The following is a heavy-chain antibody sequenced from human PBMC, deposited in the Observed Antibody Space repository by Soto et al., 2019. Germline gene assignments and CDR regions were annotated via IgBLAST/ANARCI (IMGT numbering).Heavy chain of an antibody. D-gene: IGHD2-8*01. V-gene: IGHV4-31*03. CDR3: ARDRGGYGVFDY. CDR2: IYHSGGT. J-gene: IGHJ4*02. Sequence: SETLSLTCSVSAGSISSGGYYWNWIRQHPGKGLEWIGYIYHSGGTYSSPSLRSRVSILVDTSNNQFSLKLSSVTAADTAVYYCARDRGGYGVFDYWGQGTLVTV. CDR1: AGSISSGGYY.